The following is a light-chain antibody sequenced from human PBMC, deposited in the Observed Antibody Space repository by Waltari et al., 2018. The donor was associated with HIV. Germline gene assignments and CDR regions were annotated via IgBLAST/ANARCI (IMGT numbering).Light chain of an antibody. CDR2: TNN. CDR3: QSYDSGLSGVI. Sequence: QSVLTQPPSVSGAPGQRVTISCTGSNSNIGAGYDVPWFQQLPGTAPNLLIYTNNNRPSGGPDRFAASKSGASASLAIAGLQGEDEADYYCQSYDSGLSGVIFGGGTKLTVL. CDR1: NSNIGAGYD. V-gene: IGLV1-40*01. J-gene: IGLJ2*01.